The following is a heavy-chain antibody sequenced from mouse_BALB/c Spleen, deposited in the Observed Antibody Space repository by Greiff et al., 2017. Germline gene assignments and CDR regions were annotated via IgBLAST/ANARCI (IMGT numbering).Heavy chain of an antibody. J-gene: IGHJ2*01. V-gene: IGHV14-3*02. CDR2: IDPANGNT. CDR1: GFNIKDTY. D-gene: IGHD1-2*01. CDR3: ASITTGHFDY. Sequence: VQLQQSGAELVKPGASVKLSCTASGFNIKDTYMHWVKQRPEQGLEWIGRIDPANGNTKYDPKFQGKATITADTSSNTAYLQLSSLTSEDTAVYYCASITTGHFDYWGQGTTLTVSS.